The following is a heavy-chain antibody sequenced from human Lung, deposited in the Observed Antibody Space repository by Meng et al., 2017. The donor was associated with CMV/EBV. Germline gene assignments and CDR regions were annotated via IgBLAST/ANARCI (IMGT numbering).Heavy chain of an antibody. CDR2: IYHSGST. CDR1: GYSISSGYY. CDR3: ARARFDY. J-gene: IGHJ4*02. Sequence: LRLSCTVSGYSISSGYYWGWVRQPPGKGLEWIGSIYHSGSTYYNPSLKSRVTISVDTSKSQFSLKLSSVTAADTAVYYCARARFDYWGQGTLVTVSS. V-gene: IGHV4-38-2*02.